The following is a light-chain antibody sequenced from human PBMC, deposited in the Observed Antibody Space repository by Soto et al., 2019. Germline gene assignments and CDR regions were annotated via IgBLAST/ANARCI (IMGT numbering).Light chain of an antibody. J-gene: IGLJ2*01. V-gene: IGLV2-14*01. Sequence: QSVLTQPASVSGSPGQSITISCTGTSSDIGGYNYVSWYQQHPGKAPKLMIYEVSNRPSGVSNRFSGSKSGNTASLTISGLQDEDEADYYCSSYATSTLGVFGGGTKLTVL. CDR3: SSYATSTLGV. CDR1: SSDIGGYNY. CDR2: EVS.